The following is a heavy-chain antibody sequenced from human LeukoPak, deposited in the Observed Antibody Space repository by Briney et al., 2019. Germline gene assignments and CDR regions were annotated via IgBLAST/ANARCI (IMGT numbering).Heavy chain of an antibody. V-gene: IGHV3-74*01. CDR2: IDSDGSTT. J-gene: IGHJ4*02. Sequence: QPGGSLRLSCAASGFTFNNYWMHWVRQAPGKGLVWVSRIDSDGSTTSYADSVKGRFTVSRDNAKNTVFLQMNSLRAEDTAVYYCAKDGLDFWSGYYYYFDYWGQGTLVTVSS. CDR1: GFTFNNYW. CDR3: AKDGLDFWSGYYYYFDY. D-gene: IGHD3-3*01.